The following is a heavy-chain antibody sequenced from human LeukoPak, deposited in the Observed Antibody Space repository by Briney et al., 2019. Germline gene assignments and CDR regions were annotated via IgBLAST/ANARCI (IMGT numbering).Heavy chain of an antibody. CDR2: IYSGGST. V-gene: IGHV3-53*01. J-gene: IGHJ5*02. CDR3: AGRSIAAQSVYGFDP. CDR1: GFTVSSNY. Sequence: PGGSLRLSCAASGFTVSSNYMSWVRQAPGKGLEWVSVIYSGGSTYYADSVKGRFTISRDNAKNSLYLQMNSLRAEDTAVYYCAGRSIAAQSVYGFDPWGQGTLVTVSS. D-gene: IGHD6-6*01.